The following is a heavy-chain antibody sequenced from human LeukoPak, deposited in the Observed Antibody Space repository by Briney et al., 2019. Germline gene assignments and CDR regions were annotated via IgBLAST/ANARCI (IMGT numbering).Heavy chain of an antibody. D-gene: IGHD3-9*01. J-gene: IGHJ5*02. CDR3: ARGGLRYFDWLLPERGDNWFDP. V-gene: IGHV4-59*01. Sequence: SETLSLTCTVSGGSISSYYWSWIRQPPGKGLEWIGYIYYSGCTNYNPSLKSRVTISVDTSKNQFSLKLSSVTAADTAVYYCARGGLRYFDWLLPERGDNWFDPWGQGTLVTVSS. CDR1: GGSISSYY. CDR2: IYYSGCT.